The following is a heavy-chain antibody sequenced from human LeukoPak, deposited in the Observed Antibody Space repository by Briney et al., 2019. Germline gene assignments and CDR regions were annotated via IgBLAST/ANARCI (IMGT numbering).Heavy chain of an antibody. J-gene: IGHJ2*01. CDR1: GGSISSSSYY. CDR3: ARDRKYDWYFDL. Sequence: SETLSLTCTVSGGSISSSSYYWGWIRQPPGKGLEWIGSIYYSGSTYYNPSLKSRVTISVDTSKNQFSLKLNSVTAADTAVYYCARDRKYDWYFDLWGRGTLVTVSS. V-gene: IGHV4-39*07. CDR2: IYYSGST. D-gene: IGHD2-2*01.